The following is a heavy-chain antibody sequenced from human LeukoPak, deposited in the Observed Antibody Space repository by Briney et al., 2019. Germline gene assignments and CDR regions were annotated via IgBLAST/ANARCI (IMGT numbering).Heavy chain of an antibody. V-gene: IGHV3-74*01. CDR2: ISFDGSDA. CDR1: GFTFSGFW. Sequence: GGSLRLSCAASGFTFSGFWMHWVRQAPGKGLVWGSCISFDGSDATYAVSGKGRFTISRDNAKNTLHLQMDSLTVEDTAVYYCARLTGRWQLSYYYMDVWGKGTTVTGSS. D-gene: IGHD2-15*01. J-gene: IGHJ6*03. CDR3: ARLTGRWQLSYYYMDV.